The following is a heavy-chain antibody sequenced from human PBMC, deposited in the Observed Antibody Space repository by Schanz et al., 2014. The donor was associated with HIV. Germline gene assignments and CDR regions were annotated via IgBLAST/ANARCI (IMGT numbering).Heavy chain of an antibody. J-gene: IGHJ4*02. V-gene: IGHV1-18*01. CDR3: ARGYCGGGTCYSGDY. D-gene: IGHD2-15*01. CDR2: ISAYNGNT. Sequence: QVQLVQSGVEVKKPGASVKVSCKASGYTFTSYGISWVRQAPGQGLEWMGWISAYNGNTNYAQKLQGRVTITADESTSTAYMELSSLRSEDTAVYYCARGYCGGGTCYSGDYWGQGTLVTVSS. CDR1: GYTFTSYG.